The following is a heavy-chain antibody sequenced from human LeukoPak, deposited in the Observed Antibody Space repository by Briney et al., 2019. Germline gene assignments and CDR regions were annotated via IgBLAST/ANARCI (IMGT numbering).Heavy chain of an antibody. CDR2: ISDGGSTI. Sequence: PGGSVRLLCAACGFIFSVYYMTWTRHPRGKGRECLSYISDGGSTINYADSVKGRLTISRDNAKKSLFLQMNSLRAEDTVVYYCAICYDSGGSIDHWGQGTLVTVSS. CDR3: AICYDSGGSIDH. CDR1: GFIFSVYY. J-gene: IGHJ4*02. D-gene: IGHD3-22*01. V-gene: IGHV3-11*01.